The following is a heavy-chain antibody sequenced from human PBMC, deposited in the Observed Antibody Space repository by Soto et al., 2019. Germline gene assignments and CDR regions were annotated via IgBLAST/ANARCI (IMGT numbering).Heavy chain of an antibody. CDR2: IWYDGSNK. J-gene: IGHJ3*02. Sequence: QVQLVESGGGVVQPGRSLRLSCAASGFTFSSYGMHWVRQAPGKGLEWVAVIWYDGSNKYYADSVKGRFTISRDNSKNKLYLKMNSLKAEDTAVYYCARDIRDYDFWSGYDDAFDIWGQGTMVTVFS. D-gene: IGHD3-3*01. V-gene: IGHV3-33*01. CDR1: GFTFSSYG. CDR3: ARDIRDYDFWSGYDDAFDI.